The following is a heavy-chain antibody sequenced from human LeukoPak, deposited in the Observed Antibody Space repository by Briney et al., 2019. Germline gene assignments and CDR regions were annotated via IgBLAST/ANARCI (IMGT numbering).Heavy chain of an antibody. D-gene: IGHD3-10*01. CDR2: INHSVST. Sequence: SETLSLTCAVYGGSFSGYYWSWIRQPPGKGLEWIGEINHSVSTNYNPSLKSRVTISVDTSKNQFSLKLSSVTAADTAVYYCARGPDYYGSGSYYKRKGYFDYWGQGTLVTVSS. J-gene: IGHJ4*02. V-gene: IGHV4-34*01. CDR3: ARGPDYYGSGSYYKRKGYFDY. CDR1: GGSFSGYY.